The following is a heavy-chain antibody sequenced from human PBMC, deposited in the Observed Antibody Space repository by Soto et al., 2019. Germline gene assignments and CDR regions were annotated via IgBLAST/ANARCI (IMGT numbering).Heavy chain of an antibody. D-gene: IGHD5-18*01. V-gene: IGHV3-30*18. CDR2: ISYDGSNK. J-gene: IGHJ3*02. Sequence: QVQLVESGGGVVQPGRSLRLSCAASGFTFSSYGMHWVRQAPGKGLEWVAIISYDGSNKYYGASVKGRFTISRDNSKNTLYLQMNSLRAEDTAVYYCAKERRYSFDAFDIWGQGTMVTVSS. CDR1: GFTFSSYG. CDR3: AKERRYSFDAFDI.